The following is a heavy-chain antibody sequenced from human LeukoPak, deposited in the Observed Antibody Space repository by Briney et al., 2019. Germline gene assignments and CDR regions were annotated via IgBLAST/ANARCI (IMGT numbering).Heavy chain of an antibody. V-gene: IGHV3-23*01. J-gene: IGHJ4*02. CDR3: AKASYGYEGDY. D-gene: IGHD5-18*01. Sequence: GGSLRLSCAASGFTFSGCAMSWVRQAPGKGLEWVSAIRGSGGTTYYADSVKGRFTISRDNSKDTLYLQMNSLRAEDTAVYYCAKASYGYEGDYWGQGTLVTVSS. CDR1: GFTFSGCA. CDR2: IRGSGGTT.